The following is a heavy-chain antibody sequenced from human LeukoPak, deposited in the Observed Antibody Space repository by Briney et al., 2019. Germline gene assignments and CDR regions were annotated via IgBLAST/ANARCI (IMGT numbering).Heavy chain of an antibody. J-gene: IGHJ6*04. D-gene: IGHD2-15*01. V-gene: IGHV1-69*13. Sequence: ASVKVSCKASGGTFSSYAISWVRQAPGQGLEWMGGIIPIFGTANYAQKFQGRVTITADESKSTAYMELSSLRSEDTAVYYCARANCSGGSCYSEYYYGMDVWGKGTTVTVSS. CDR2: IIPIFGTA. CDR1: GGTFSSYA. CDR3: ARANCSGGSCYSEYYYGMDV.